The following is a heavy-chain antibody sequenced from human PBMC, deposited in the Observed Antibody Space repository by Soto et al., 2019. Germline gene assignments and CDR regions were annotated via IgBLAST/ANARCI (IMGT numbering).Heavy chain of an antibody. Sequence: VQLLESGGGLVQPGGSLRLSCAASGFSFNNHAMTWVRQAPGKGLEWVSGISGSGSTTHYVESVKGRFTISRDNSKDTLYLQMNSLRPEDTAVYYCAKDRLMLTMVVVGAFDFWGLGTMVTVSS. CDR3: AKDRLMLTMVVVGAFDF. J-gene: IGHJ3*01. D-gene: IGHD3-22*01. V-gene: IGHV3-23*01. CDR1: GFSFNNHA. CDR2: ISGSGSTT.